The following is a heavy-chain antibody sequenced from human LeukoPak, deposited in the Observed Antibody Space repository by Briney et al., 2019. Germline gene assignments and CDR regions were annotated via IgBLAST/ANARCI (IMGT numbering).Heavy chain of an antibody. CDR2: ISSSGSTI. J-gene: IGHJ4*02. CDR1: GFTFSDYY. D-gene: IGHD3-10*01. V-gene: IGHV3-11*01. Sequence: GGSLRLSCAASGFTFSDYYMSWIRQAPGKGLEWVSYISSSGSTIYYADSVKGRFTISRDNAKNSLYLQMNSLRAEDTAVYYCAREFSMVPNGYFDFWGQGTLVTVSS. CDR3: AREFSMVPNGYFDF.